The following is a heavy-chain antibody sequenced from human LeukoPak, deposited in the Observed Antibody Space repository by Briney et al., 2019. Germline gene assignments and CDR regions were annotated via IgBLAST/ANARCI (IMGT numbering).Heavy chain of an antibody. J-gene: IGHJ3*02. CDR3: ARGPYSYDSSGAFDI. CDR1: GDSISSGDYS. CDR2: ISSSGST. Sequence: SETLSLTCTVSGDSISSGDYSWSWIRQPAGKGLEWIGRISSSGSTNYNPSLKSRVTISVDTSKNQFSLKLSSVTAADTAVYFCARGPYSYDSSGAFDIWGQGTMVTVS. V-gene: IGHV4-61*02. D-gene: IGHD3-22*01.